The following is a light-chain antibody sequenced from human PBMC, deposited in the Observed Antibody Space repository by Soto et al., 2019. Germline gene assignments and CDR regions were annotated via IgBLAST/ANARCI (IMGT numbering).Light chain of an antibody. Sequence: QSVLTQPPSVSGAPGQRVTISCTGSSSNIGAGYDVHWYQQLPGTAPKLLIYGNSNRPSGVPDRFSGSKSGTSASLAITGFQAEDEADYSCQSYDSSLRGSVFGGGTKLTVL. V-gene: IGLV1-40*01. J-gene: IGLJ3*02. CDR2: GNS. CDR3: QSYDSSLRGSV. CDR1: SSNIGAGYD.